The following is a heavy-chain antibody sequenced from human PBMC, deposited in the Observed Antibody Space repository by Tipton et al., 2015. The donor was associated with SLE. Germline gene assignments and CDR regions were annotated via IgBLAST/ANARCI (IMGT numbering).Heavy chain of an antibody. CDR2: IYPGDSDT. J-gene: IGHJ3*02. CDR1: AYIFTTYW. CDR3: ATSGGGILTAFDI. D-gene: IGHD3-9*01. V-gene: IGHV5-51*03. Sequence: QLVQSGAEVKEPGESLKISCKGSAYIFTTYWIGWVRQMPGKGLEWMGIIYPGDSDTRYSPSFQGQVTISADQSISTAYLQWRSLKASDTAIYYCATSGGGILTAFDIWGQGTMVTVSS.